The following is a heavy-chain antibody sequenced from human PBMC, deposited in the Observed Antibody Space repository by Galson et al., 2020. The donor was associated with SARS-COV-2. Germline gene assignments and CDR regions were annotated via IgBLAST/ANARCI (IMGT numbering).Heavy chain of an antibody. CDR2: INSDGSSA. D-gene: IGHD3-16*01. Sequence: AGGSLRLSCAASGFTFRTYWMHWVRQVSGKGLEWVSRINSDGSSAIYADSVKGRFTISRDNAKNTLYLHMNSLRVDDTAVYYCAREGEDTWYDYVMDAWGQGTTVTVSS. CDR1: GFTFRTYW. CDR3: AREGEDTWYDYVMDA. V-gene: IGHV3-74*01. J-gene: IGHJ6*02.